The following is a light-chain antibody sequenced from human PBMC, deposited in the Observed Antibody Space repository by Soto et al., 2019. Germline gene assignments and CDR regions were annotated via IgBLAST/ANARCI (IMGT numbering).Light chain of an antibody. CDR1: QSVSSSN. V-gene: IGKV3-20*01. CDR2: GTS. CDR3: QQYGSSPNT. Sequence: DIVLTQSPGTLSLSPGERATLSCRASQSVSSSNLAWYQQNPGQAPWLLISGTSSRATGVPDRFSGSGSGTDFTVTISRLEPEDFAVYYCQQYGSSPNTFGQGTKLEIK. J-gene: IGKJ2*01.